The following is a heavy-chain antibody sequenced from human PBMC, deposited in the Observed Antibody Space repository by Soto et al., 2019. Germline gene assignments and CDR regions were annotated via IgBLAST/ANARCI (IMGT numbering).Heavy chain of an antibody. J-gene: IGHJ4*02. Sequence: SVKVSCKASGDTFNFYTINWVRQAPGLGLEWMGRFNPILSMSNSALRFQGRVTLTADKSTSTAYMVLSSLRSDDTAVYYCATSFGSGYRAFDYWGQGVLVTSPQ. CDR3: ATSFGSGYRAFDY. CDR2: FNPILSMS. CDR1: GDTFNFYT. V-gene: IGHV1-69*02. D-gene: IGHD3-10*01.